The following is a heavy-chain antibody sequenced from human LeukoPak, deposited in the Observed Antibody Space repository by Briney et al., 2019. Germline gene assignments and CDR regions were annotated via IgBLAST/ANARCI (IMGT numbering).Heavy chain of an antibody. CDR3: ARDAYDDSSES. D-gene: IGHD3-3*01. J-gene: IGHJ5*02. CDR2: LNPDGSRK. V-gene: IGHV3-7*01. CDR1: GFTFSSYW. Sequence: GGSLRLSCAASGFTFSSYWMTWVRQAPGKGLEWVANLNPDGSRKFYVDSVKGRFTISRDNAKNSLYLQMHSLRADDTALYYCARDAYDDSSESWGQGTLVTVSS.